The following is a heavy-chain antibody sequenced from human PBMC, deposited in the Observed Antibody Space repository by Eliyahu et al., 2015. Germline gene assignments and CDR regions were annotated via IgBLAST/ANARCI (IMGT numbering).Heavy chain of an antibody. CDR3: ARDFRDNWFDP. CDR1: GRSISSGXYY. D-gene: IGHD3-10*01. Sequence: QXQXQESGPGXXKPXQTLSXTCTVSGRSISSGXYYWSWIRQPPGKGLEWIGYIYYSGSTYYNPSLKSRVTISVDTSKNQFSLKLSSVTAADTAVYYCARDFRDNWFDPWGQGTLVTVSS. V-gene: IGHV4-30-4*01. CDR2: IYYSGST. J-gene: IGHJ5*02.